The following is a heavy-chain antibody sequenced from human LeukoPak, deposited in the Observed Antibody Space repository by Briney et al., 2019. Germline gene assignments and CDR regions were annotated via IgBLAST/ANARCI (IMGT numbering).Heavy chain of an antibody. J-gene: IGHJ4*02. Sequence: SETLSLTCTVSGGSISSFYWSWIRQPPGKGLEWIGYIYYSGTTNYNPSLKSRVTISVDTSKNQFSLKLSSVTAADTAVYYCARGVYIAAAQYGYWGQGTLVTVSS. CDR1: GGSISSFY. D-gene: IGHD6-13*01. CDR2: IYYSGTT. CDR3: ARGVYIAAAQYGY. V-gene: IGHV4-59*01.